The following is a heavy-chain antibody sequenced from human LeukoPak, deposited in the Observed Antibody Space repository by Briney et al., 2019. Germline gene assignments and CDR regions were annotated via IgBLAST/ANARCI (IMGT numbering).Heavy chain of an antibody. CDR3: ARDYYDSSGYSRDAFDI. D-gene: IGHD3-22*01. J-gene: IGHJ3*02. V-gene: IGHV5-51*01. CDR2: MYPGDSDT. CDR1: GDSFTSYW. Sequence: GESLKISCKASGDSFTSYWIGWVRQMPGKGLEWMGIMYPGDSDTRFSPSFQGQVTISADKSISTAYLQWGSLKASDTAMYYCARDYYDSSGYSRDAFDIWGQGTMVTVSP.